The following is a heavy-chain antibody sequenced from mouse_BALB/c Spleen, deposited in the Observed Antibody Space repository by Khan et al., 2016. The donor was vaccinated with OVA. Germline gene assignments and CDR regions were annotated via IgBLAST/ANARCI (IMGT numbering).Heavy chain of an antibody. CDR1: GFSLTDYG. D-gene: IGHD1-1*02. V-gene: IGHV2-6-5*01. J-gene: IGHJ4*01. CDR3: ARGLWSYYFALDY. CDR2: IWGGGTT. Sequence: QVQLKESGPGLVAPSQNLSITCTVSGFSLTDYGVSWIRQPPGKGLEWLGIIWGGGTTYYNSALRSRLSISKDTSKSQAFLQMNSLQTDDTAMYYCARGLWSYYFALDYWGQGTSVTVSS.